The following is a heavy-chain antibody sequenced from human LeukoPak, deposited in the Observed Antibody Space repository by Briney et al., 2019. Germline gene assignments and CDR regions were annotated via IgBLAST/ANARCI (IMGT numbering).Heavy chain of an antibody. D-gene: IGHD2-21*01. CDR1: GFTFGSYN. V-gene: IGHV3-21*01. CDR2: ISSSSIYI. Sequence: GGSLRLSCAASGFTFGSYNMNWVRQAPGKGLEWVSCISSSSIYIYYADSVKGRFTISRDNAKNSLYLQMNSLRAEDTAVYYCARDLWSPVDFWGQGTLVTVSS. CDR3: ARDLWSPVDF. J-gene: IGHJ4*02.